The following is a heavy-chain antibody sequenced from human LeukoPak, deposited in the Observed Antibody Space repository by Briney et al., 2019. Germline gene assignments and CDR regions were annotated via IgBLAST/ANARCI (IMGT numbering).Heavy chain of an antibody. CDR2: IYPDDSDT. CDR1: GYSFTNYW. CDR3: ARIWLRAFDI. Sequence: GESLWISCKGSGYSFTNYWIAWVREMPGKGLEWMGIIYPDDSDTRYSPSFQGQVTISADKSISTAYPQWSSLKASDTAMYYCARIWLRAFDICGQGALFSASS. V-gene: IGHV5-51*01. D-gene: IGHD5-12*01. J-gene: IGHJ3*02.